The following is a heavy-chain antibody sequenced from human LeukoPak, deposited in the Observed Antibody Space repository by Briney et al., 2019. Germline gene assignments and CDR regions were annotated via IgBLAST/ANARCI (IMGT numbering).Heavy chain of an antibody. V-gene: IGHV3-66*02. CDR3: ARDLEGPFDY. CDR2: IYSGGST. Sequence: GGSLRLSCAASGFTVSSNYMSWVRQAPGKGLEWVSVIYSGGSTYYADSVKGRFTISRDNSKNTLYLQMNSLRAGDTAVYYCARDLEGPFDYWGQGTLVTVSS. J-gene: IGHJ4*02. CDR1: GFTVSSNY.